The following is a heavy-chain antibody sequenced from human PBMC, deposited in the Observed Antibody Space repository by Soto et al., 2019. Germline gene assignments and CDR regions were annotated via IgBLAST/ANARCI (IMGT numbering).Heavy chain of an antibody. CDR2: IKQDGSEK. Sequence: VGSLRLSCAASGFTFSSYWMSWVRQAPGKGLEWVANIKQDGSEKYYVDSVKGRFTISRDNAKNSLYLQMNSLRAEDTAVYYCARDQMVYYYDSSGYYPTFDYWGQGTLVTVSS. V-gene: IGHV3-7*01. J-gene: IGHJ4*02. CDR3: ARDQMVYYYDSSGYYPTFDY. CDR1: GFTFSSYW. D-gene: IGHD3-22*01.